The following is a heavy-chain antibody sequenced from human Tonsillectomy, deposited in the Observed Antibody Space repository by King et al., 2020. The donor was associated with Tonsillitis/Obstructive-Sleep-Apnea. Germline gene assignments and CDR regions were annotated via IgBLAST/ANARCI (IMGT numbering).Heavy chain of an antibody. J-gene: IGHJ3*02. CDR2: IYYSGST. CDR1: GGSISSSRYY. V-gene: IGHV4-39*01. D-gene: IGHD3-9*01. Sequence: PLQESGPGLVKPSETLSLTCTVSGGSISSSRYYWGWIRQPPGKGLEWIGSIYYSGSTYYNPSLKSRVTTSVDTSKNQFSLKLSSVTAADTAVYYRARQVSDYDILTGYYLGAFDIRGQGTMVTVSS. CDR3: ARQVSDYDILTGYYLGAFDI.